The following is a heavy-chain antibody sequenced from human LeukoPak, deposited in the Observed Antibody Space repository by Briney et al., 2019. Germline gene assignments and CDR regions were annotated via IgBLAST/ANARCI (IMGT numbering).Heavy chain of an antibody. CDR1: GFTFSTYG. CDR2: ITGSGGST. V-gene: IGHV3-23*01. J-gene: IGHJ4*02. CDR3: ARDQLGAVLYFDY. Sequence: GGTLRLSCVASGFTFSTYGMSWVRQAPGKGLEWVSAITGSGGSTYYADSVKGRFTISRDNSKNTLYLQINSLRVEDTAVYYCARDQLGAVLYFDYWGQGALVTVSS. D-gene: IGHD1-1*01.